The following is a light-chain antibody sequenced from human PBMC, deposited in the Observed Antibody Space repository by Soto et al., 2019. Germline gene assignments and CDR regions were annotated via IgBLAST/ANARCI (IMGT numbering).Light chain of an antibody. Sequence: QSALTQPASVSGSPGQSITISCTGTSSDVGGYNYVSWYQQHAGKAPKLMIFDVSDRPSGVSNRFSGSKSGNTASLTISGLQAEDEADYYCSSYTRSRTRVFGGGTKLTVL. CDR1: SSDVGGYNY. V-gene: IGLV2-14*01. CDR2: DVS. CDR3: SSYTRSRTRV. J-gene: IGLJ2*01.